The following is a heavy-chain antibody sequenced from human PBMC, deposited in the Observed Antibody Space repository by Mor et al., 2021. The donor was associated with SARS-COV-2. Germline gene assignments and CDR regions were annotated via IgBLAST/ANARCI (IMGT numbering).Heavy chain of an antibody. CDR3: ARGRNVYSNSPQRLEY. V-gene: IGHV3-30*03. Sequence: YRMYWVRQAPGKGLEWVAVISYDGTNKYYSDSVKGRFTISRDNSKNTLYLQMNSLRTDDAAVYYCARGRNVYSNSPQRLEYWGQ. D-gene: IGHD6-6*01. CDR2: ISYDGTNK. CDR1: YR. J-gene: IGHJ4*02.